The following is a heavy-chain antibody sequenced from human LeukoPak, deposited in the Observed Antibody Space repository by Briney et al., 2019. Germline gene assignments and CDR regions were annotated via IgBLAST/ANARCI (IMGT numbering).Heavy chain of an antibody. J-gene: IGHJ4*02. D-gene: IGHD3-9*01. CDR1: GFTFSSYA. CDR2: ISYDGSNK. V-gene: IGHV3-30*18. Sequence: GGSLRLSCAASGFTFSSYAMQWVRQAPGKGLEWVAVISYDGSNKYYADSVKGRFTISRDNSRNTLHLQMNSLRAEDTAVYSCAKASLRYFDWFSDYWGQGTLVTVSS. CDR3: AKASLRYFDWFSDY.